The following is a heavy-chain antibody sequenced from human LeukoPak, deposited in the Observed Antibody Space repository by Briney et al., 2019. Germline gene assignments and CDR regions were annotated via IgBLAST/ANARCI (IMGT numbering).Heavy chain of an antibody. J-gene: IGHJ4*02. D-gene: IGHD2-15*01. Sequence: SVKVSCKASGGTFSSYAISWVRQAPGQGLEWMGGIIPIFGTANYAQKFQGRVTITADESTSTAYMELSSLRSEDTAVYYCARGPLGYCSGGSCFDPDYWGQGTLVTVSS. CDR1: GGTFSSYA. CDR3: ARGPLGYCSGGSCFDPDY. CDR2: IIPIFGTA. V-gene: IGHV1-69*13.